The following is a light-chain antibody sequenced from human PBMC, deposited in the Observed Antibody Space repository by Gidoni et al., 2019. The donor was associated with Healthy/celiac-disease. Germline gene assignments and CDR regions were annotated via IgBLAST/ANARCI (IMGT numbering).Light chain of an antibody. J-gene: IGKJ4*01. Sequence: DIQMTPSPSSLSAYVGDRVTLTCRASQSISRYLNWYQQKPGKAPKLLLYAASSLQSGVPSRFSGRGTGRDSTLTISILQPEDFATYYCQQSYSTPLTFGGGTKVEIK. V-gene: IGKV1-39*01. CDR2: AAS. CDR3: QQSYSTPLT. CDR1: QSISRY.